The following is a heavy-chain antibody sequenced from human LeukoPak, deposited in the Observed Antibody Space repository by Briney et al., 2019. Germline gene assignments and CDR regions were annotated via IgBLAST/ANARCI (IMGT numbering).Heavy chain of an antibody. D-gene: IGHD2-2*01. CDR2: ICYDGSDK. J-gene: IGHJ4*02. Sequence: GGSLRLSCAASGFTFSSYGMHWVRQAPGKGLEWVAVICYDGSDKYYADSVKGRFTISRDNSNNTLHLQMNSLRAEDTAVYYCGRAMEVYQLLPDYWGQGTLVTVSS. CDR1: GFTFSSYG. CDR3: GRAMEVYQLLPDY. V-gene: IGHV3-33*01.